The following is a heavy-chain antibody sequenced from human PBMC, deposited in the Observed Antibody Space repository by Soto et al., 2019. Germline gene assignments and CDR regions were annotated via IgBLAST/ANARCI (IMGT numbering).Heavy chain of an antibody. V-gene: IGHV3-30-3*01. Sequence: QVQLVESGGGVVQPGRSLRLSCAGSGFTFSSYAMHWVRQAPGKGLEWVAVIFHDGSDEYYADSVKGRLTVSRDNSKNALNLHLNSLKPEDTAVYYCVTAYTYGPDAFDIWGRGTMVTVTT. CDR2: IFHDGSDE. D-gene: IGHD5-18*01. CDR1: GFTFSSYA. J-gene: IGHJ3*02. CDR3: VTAYTYGPDAFDI.